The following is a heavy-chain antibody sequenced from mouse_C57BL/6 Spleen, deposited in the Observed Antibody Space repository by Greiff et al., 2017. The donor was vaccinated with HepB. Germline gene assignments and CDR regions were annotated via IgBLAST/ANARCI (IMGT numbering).Heavy chain of an antibody. D-gene: IGHD4-1*01. V-gene: IGHV5-17*01. J-gene: IGHJ3*01. CDR2: ISSGSSTI. CDR1: GFAFSDYG. Sequence: DVHLVESGGGLVKPGGSLKLSCAASGFAFSDYGMHWVRQAPEKGLEWVAYISSGSSTIYYADTVKGRFTISRDNAKNTLFLQMTSLRSEDTAMYYCARPRTGSPFAYWGQGTLVTVSA. CDR3: ARPRTGSPFAY.